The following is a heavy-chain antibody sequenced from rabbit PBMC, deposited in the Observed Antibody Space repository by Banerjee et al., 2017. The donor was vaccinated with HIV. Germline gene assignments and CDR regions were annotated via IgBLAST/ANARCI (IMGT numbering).Heavy chain of an antibody. CDR2: IDAGSSGFT. CDR1: GVSFSDKDV. CDR3: VRDQARMLDL. V-gene: IGHV1S45*01. D-gene: IGHD6-1*01. J-gene: IGHJ4*01. Sequence: QEQLEESGGGLVKPEGSLTLTCKASGVSFSDKDVMCWVRQAPGKGLEWIACIDAGSSGFTYFATWAKGRFTISKTSSTTVTLQMTRLTAADTATYFCVRDQARMLDLWGPGTLVTVS.